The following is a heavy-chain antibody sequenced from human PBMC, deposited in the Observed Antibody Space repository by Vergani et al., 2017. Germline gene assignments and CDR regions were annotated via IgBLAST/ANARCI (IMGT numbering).Heavy chain of an antibody. CDR3: ARSLSVGATR. V-gene: IGHV3-48*04. D-gene: IGHD1-26*01. Sequence: EVQLVESGGGLVQPGGSLRLSCAASGFTFSRYSMNWVRQAPGKGLEWVSYISSSSSTIYYADSVKGRFTISRDNAKNSLYLQMNSLRAEDTAVYYCARSLSVGATRWGQGTLVTVSS. CDR1: GFTFSRYS. J-gene: IGHJ4*02. CDR2: ISSSSSTI.